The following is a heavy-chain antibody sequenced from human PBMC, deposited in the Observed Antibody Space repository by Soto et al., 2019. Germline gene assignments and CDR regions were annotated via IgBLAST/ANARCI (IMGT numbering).Heavy chain of an antibody. CDR3: ARDPVDCSSTSCYTGRYYYYYGMDV. CDR2: INAGNGNT. Sequence: QVQLVQSGAEVKKPGASVKVSCKASGYTFTSYAIHWVRQAPGQRLEWMGWINAGNGNTKYSQKFQGRVTITRDTSASTAYMELSSLRSEDTAVYYCARDPVDCSSTSCYTGRYYYYYGMDVWGQGTTVTVSS. D-gene: IGHD2-2*02. V-gene: IGHV1-3*01. J-gene: IGHJ6*02. CDR1: GYTFTSYA.